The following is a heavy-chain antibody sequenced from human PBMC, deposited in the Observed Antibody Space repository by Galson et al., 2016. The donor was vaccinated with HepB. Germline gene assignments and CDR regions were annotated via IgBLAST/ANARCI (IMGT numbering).Heavy chain of an antibody. D-gene: IGHD3-16*01. CDR2: ITSSGGLP. V-gene: IGHV3-11*01. J-gene: IGHJ4*02. CDR1: GFTFSETY. Sequence: SLRLSCAASGFTFSETYMTWIRQAPGKGLEWISYITSSGGLPYYSDSMEGRFTISRDNAKNSAYLQINSLRAEDTAVYYCASRGLYGSLDNWGRGTLVTVSS. CDR3: ASRGLYGSLDN.